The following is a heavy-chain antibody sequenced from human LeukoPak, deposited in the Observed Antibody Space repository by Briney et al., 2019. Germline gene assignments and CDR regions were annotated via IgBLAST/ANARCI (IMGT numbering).Heavy chain of an antibody. CDR1: GFTFTSYG. J-gene: IGHJ4*02. V-gene: IGHV3-30*02. CDR3: AKPSSGYYSPPHY. CDR2: IWYDGSNK. Sequence: PGGSLRLSCAASGFTFTSYGMHWVRQAPGKGLEWVAVIWYDGSNKYYADSVKGRFTISRDNSKNTLYLQMNSLRAEDTAVYYCAKPSSGYYSPPHYWGQGTLVTVSS. D-gene: IGHD3-22*01.